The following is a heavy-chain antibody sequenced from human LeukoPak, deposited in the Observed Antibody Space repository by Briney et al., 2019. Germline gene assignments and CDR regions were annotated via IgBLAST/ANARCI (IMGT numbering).Heavy chain of an antibody. CDR1: GYTLTELS. D-gene: IGHD3-10*01. CDR2: ISAYNGNT. J-gene: IGHJ4*02. V-gene: IGHV1-18*01. CDR3: ARAFGGSLLWFGDDLTNKAFDY. Sequence: GASVKVSCKVSGYTLTELSMHWVRQAPGQGLEWMGWISAYNGNTNYAQKLQGRVTMTTDTSTGTAYMELRSLRSDDTAVYYCARAFGGSLLWFGDDLTNKAFDYWGQGTLVTVSS.